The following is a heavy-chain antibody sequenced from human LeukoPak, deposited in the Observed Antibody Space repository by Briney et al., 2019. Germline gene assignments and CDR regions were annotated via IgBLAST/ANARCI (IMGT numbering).Heavy chain of an antibody. CDR3: ARRTRQLLVFWFDP. J-gene: IGHJ5*02. D-gene: IGHD6-13*01. CDR1: GYTLTELS. Sequence: ASVKVSCKVSGYTLTELSMHWVRQAPGQGLEWMGWINTNTGDPTYAQGFTGRFVFSLDTSVSTAYLQISSLKGEDTAVYYCARRTRQLLVFWFDPWGQGTLVTVSS. CDR2: INTNTGDP. V-gene: IGHV7-4-1*02.